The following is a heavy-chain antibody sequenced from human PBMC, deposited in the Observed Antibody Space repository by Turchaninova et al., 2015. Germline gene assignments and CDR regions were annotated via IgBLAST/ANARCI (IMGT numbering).Heavy chain of an antibody. CDR3: ATGIVATGGY. J-gene: IGHJ4*02. CDR1: GFTFANSA. V-gene: IGHV1-58*01. D-gene: IGHD5-12*01. CDR2: TVVGSGDT. Sequence: QMQVVQSGPEVKKPGTSVKVSCQASGFTFANSAVQWVGQARGQRLEWIGWTVVGSGDTNCTQKFQERFTITRDMSTSTAYMELTSLRYEDTAVYYCATGIVATGGYWGQGTLVTVSS.